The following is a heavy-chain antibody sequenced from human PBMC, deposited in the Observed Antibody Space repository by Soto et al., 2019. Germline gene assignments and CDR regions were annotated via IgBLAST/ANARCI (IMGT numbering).Heavy chain of an antibody. CDR3: ARDIPPLYDSSGLTDF. D-gene: IGHD3-22*01. CDR1: GGSISSVDYY. J-gene: IGHJ6*02. Sequence: QVQLQESGPGLVKPSQTLSLTCTVSGGSISSVDYYWSWIRQPPGNGLEWIVYSYYSGSTYYNPSLKSRVTISVDTYKKHFSLKLSSVTAADTAVYYCARDIPPLYDSSGLTDFWGEGTTVTVS. V-gene: IGHV4-30-4*01. CDR2: SYYSGST.